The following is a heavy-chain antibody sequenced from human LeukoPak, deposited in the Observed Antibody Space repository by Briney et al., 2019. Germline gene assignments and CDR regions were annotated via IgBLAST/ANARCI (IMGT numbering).Heavy chain of an antibody. D-gene: IGHD4-23*01. CDR3: VLGHYGGVFDN. V-gene: IGHV3-30*03. J-gene: IGHJ4*02. Sequence: PGVPLSLLCVGCGLTHCNHWTTGVREAPERAVVGVAVVSNEETNKDYGNSVEARFNIARDNSKNTLYLQMNSLRVEDTSVYFCVLGHYGGVFDNWGQGDLVTVSS. CDR1: GLTHCNHW. CDR2: VSNEETNK.